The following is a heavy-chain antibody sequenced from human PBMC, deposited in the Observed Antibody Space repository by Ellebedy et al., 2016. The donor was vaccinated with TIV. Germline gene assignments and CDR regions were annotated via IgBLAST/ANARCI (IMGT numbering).Heavy chain of an antibody. CDR1: RGSISSDNW. J-gene: IGHJ4*02. D-gene: IGHD3-22*01. CDR3: ARSPGYYYDSSGYYGGH. CDR2: IYHSGST. V-gene: IGHV4-4*02. Sequence: SETLSLTCAVSRGSISSDNWWSWVRQSPGKGLEWIGEIYHSGSTTYNPSLTSRVTISVDKSKNQFSLNLTSVTAADTAVYYCARSPGYYYDSSGYYGGHWGQGTLVTVSS.